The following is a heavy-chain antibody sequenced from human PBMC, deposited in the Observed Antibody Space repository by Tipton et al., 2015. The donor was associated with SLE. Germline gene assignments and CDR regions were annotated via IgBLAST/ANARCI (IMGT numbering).Heavy chain of an antibody. CDR2: IYHSGST. V-gene: IGHV4-38-2*02. D-gene: IGHD6-13*01. CDR3: ARDEYSSSWYPSDYFQH. Sequence: GLVKPSETLSLTCAVSGYSISSGYYWGWIRQPPGKGLEWIGSIYHSGSTYYNPSLKSRVTISVDTSKNQFSLKLSSVTAADTAVYYCARDEYSSSWYPSDYFQHWGQGTLVTVSS. CDR1: GYSISSGYY. J-gene: IGHJ1*01.